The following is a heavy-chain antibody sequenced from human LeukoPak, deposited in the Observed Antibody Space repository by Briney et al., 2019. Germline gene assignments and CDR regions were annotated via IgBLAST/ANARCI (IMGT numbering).Heavy chain of an antibody. D-gene: IGHD5-24*01. J-gene: IGHJ3*02. CDR2: INPSGGST. CDR3: ARREMATPWAHDAFDI. V-gene: IGHV1-46*01. CDR1: GYTFTSYY. Sequence: ASVKVSCKASGYTFTSYYMHWVRQAPGQGHERMGIINPSGGSTSYAQKFQGRVTMTRDTSTSTVYMELSSLRSEDTAVYYCARREMATPWAHDAFDIWGKETMVTVSS.